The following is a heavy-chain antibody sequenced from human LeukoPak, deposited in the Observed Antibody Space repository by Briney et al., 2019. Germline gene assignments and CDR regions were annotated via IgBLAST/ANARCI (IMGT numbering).Heavy chain of an antibody. D-gene: IGHD3-10*01. J-gene: IGHJ4*02. CDR3: ARDLTMVRGALEY. CDR1: GFTFSSYG. V-gene: IGHV3-30*03. Sequence: GGSLRLSCAASGFTFSSYGMNWVRQAPGKGLEWVAVISYDGDNKYYADSVKGRFSISRDNSKNILYLQMNSLRADDTAVYYCARDLTMVRGALEYWGQGTLVTVSS. CDR2: ISYDGDNK.